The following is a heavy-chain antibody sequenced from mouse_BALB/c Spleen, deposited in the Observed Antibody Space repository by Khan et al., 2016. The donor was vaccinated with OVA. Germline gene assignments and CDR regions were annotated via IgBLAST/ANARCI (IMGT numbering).Heavy chain of an antibody. Sequence: QVQLQLSGAELVKPGASVKLSCKTSGYTFTNYWIQWIKQRPGQGLGWIGQIFPGTGTTYYNQNFKDKATLTVDTSSNTAYMHLSSLTSEDSAVYFCARGDFGNYEVVYWGQGTLVTVSP. V-gene: IGHV1S132*01. CDR3: ARGDFGNYEVVY. D-gene: IGHD2-1*01. CDR2: IFPGTGTT. J-gene: IGHJ3*01. CDR1: GYTFTNYW.